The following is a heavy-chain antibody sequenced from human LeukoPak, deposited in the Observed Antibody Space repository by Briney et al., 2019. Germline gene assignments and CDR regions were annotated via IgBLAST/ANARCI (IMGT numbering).Heavy chain of an antibody. D-gene: IGHD2-21*01. CDR2: IKSETDGGTT. V-gene: IGHV3-15*01. CDR3: ARDLLIPLYYFDY. J-gene: IGHJ4*02. Sequence: GGSLRLSCAGSGYTFSKAWMSWVRQAPGRGLEWVGRIKSETDGGTTDYAAPVKGRFTISRDNAKNSLYLQMNSLRAEDTAVYYCARDLLIPLYYFDYWGQGTLVTVSS. CDR1: GYTFSKAW.